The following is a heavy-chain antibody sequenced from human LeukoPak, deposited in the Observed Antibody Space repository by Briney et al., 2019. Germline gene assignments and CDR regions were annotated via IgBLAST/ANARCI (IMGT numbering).Heavy chain of an antibody. Sequence: PGGSLRLSCAASGFTSSDYYMSWIRQAPGKGLEWVSYISSSGSTIYYADSVKGRFTISRDNAKNSLYLQMNSLRAEDTAVYYCASGRDDVYLRGDTAMVFDYWGQGTLVTVSS. CDR3: ASGRDDVYLRGDTAMVFDY. D-gene: IGHD5-18*01. CDR1: GFTSSDYY. V-gene: IGHV3-11*01. CDR2: ISSSGSTI. J-gene: IGHJ4*02.